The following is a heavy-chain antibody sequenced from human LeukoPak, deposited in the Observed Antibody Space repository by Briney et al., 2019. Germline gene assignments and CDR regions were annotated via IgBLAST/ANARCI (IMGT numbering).Heavy chain of an antibody. V-gene: IGHV4-34*01. J-gene: IGHJ4*02. CDR3: ARAHAAHCSSTSCYLARFDY. D-gene: IGHD2-2*01. CDR1: GGSFSGYY. CDR2: INHSGST. Sequence: SETLSLTCAVYGGSFSGYYWSWIRQPPGKGLEWIGEINHSGSTNYNPSLKSRVTISVDTSKNQFSLKLSSVTAADTAVYYCARAHAAHCSSTSCYLARFDYWGQGTLVTVSS.